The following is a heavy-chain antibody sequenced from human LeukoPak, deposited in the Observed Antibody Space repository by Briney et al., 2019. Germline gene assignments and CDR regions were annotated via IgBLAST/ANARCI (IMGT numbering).Heavy chain of an antibody. J-gene: IGHJ6*02. CDR1: GFTFSSYG. CDR2: IPYDGSNK. D-gene: IGHD6-19*01. CDR3: AKDGQWLVLSYGMDV. Sequence: GGSLRLSCAASGFTFSSYGMHWVRQAPGKGLEWVAAIPYDGSNKYYADSVKGRFTISRDNSKNTLYLQMNSLRAEDTAVYYCAKDGQWLVLSYGMDVWGQGTTVTVSS. V-gene: IGHV3-30*18.